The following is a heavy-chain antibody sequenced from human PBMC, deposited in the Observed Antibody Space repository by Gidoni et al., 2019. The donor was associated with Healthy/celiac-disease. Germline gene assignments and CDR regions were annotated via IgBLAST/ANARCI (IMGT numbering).Heavy chain of an antibody. CDR3: ARDLIPDSSGYYYVGYGAFDI. CDR2: IYTSGST. Sequence: QVQLQESGPGLVKPSETLSLTCTVSGGSISSYYWSWIRQPAGKGLEWIGRIYTSGSTNYNPSLKSRVTMSVDTSKNQFSLKLSSVTAADTAVYYCARDLIPDSSGYYYVGYGAFDIWGQGTMVTVSS. J-gene: IGHJ3*02. CDR1: GGSISSYY. V-gene: IGHV4-4*07. D-gene: IGHD3-22*01.